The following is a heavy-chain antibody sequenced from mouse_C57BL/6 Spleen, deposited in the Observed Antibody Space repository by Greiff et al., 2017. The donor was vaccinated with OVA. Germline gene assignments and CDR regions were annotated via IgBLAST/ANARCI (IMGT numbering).Heavy chain of an antibody. J-gene: IGHJ1*03. CDR2: INPTNGGT. CDR3: ANDYYWYFDV. CDR1: GYTFTDYN. D-gene: IGHD2-4*01. V-gene: IGHV1-22*01. Sequence: EVQLQQPGPELVKPGASVKMSCKASGYTFTDYNMHWVKQSHGQSLEWIGYINPTNGGTSYNQKFKGKATLTVNKSSSTAYMELRSLTSEESAVYYCANDYYWYFDVWGTGTTVTVSS.